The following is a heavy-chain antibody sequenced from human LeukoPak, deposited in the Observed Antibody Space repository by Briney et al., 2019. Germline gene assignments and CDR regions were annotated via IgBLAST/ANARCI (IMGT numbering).Heavy chain of an antibody. CDR3: ATEPRNYYYYYMDV. Sequence: GGSLRLSCAASGLTFSSYAMSWVRHAPGEGREWVTAISGSGGSTYYADSVKGRFTISRDNSKNTLYLQMNSLRAEDTAVYYCATEPRNYYYYYMDVWGKGTTVTVSS. J-gene: IGHJ6*03. CDR1: GLTFSSYA. D-gene: IGHD1-14*01. V-gene: IGHV3-23*01. CDR2: ISGSGGST.